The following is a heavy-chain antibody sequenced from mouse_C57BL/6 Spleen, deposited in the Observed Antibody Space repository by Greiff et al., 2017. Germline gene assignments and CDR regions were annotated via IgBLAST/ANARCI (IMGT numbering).Heavy chain of an antibody. Sequence: EVQLQQSGGDLVKPGGSLKLSCAASGFTFSSYGMSWVRQTPDKRLEWVATISSGGSYTYYPDSVKGRFTISRDNAKNTLYLQMSSLKSEDTAMYYCARRGTVVAHWYFDVWGTGTTVTVSS. CDR2: ISSGGSYT. V-gene: IGHV5-6*01. J-gene: IGHJ1*03. CDR1: GFTFSSYG. CDR3: ARRGTVVAHWYFDV. D-gene: IGHD1-1*01.